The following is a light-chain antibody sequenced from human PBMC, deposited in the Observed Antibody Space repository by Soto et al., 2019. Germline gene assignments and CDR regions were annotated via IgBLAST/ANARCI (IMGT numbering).Light chain of an antibody. CDR2: EVR. CDR3: SSFTSSGTLEVV. CDR1: SSDVGGYDY. J-gene: IGLJ2*01. V-gene: IGLV2-14*01. Sequence: QSALTQPASVSGSPGQSITISCTGTSSDVGGYDYVSWYQQHPGKAPKLIIYEVRNRPSGVSDRFSGSKSGNTASLTISGLQTEDEADYYCSSFTSSGTLEVVVGGGTKVTVL.